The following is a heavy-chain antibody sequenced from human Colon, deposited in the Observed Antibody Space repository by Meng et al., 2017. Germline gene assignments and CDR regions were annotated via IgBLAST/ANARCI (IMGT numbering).Heavy chain of an antibody. CDR3: ARGYYDSSGYGYWYFDL. CDR2: IYYSGST. J-gene: IGHJ2*01. CDR1: VGSISSGDYY. D-gene: IGHD3-22*01. Sequence: QVPLQESGPGLVKPSQTLSLTCTVSVGSISSGDYYWSWIRQPPGKGLEWIGYIYYSGSTYYNPSLKSRVTISVDTSKNQFSLKLSSVTAADTAVYYCARGYYDSSGYGYWYFDLWGRGTLVTVSS. V-gene: IGHV4-30-4*01.